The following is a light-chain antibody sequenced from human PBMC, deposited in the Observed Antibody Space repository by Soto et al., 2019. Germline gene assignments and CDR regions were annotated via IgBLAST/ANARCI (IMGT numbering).Light chain of an antibody. Sequence: QFVLTQPPSASWTPRQRVPTSCSGSSSNIGSNYVYWYQQLPGTAPKLLIYKNNQRPSGVPDRFSGSKSGTSASLAISGLRSEDEADYYCAAWDDSLSGYVFGTGTKVTVL. CDR3: AAWDDSLSGYV. CDR1: SSNIGSNY. V-gene: IGLV1-47*01. CDR2: KNN. J-gene: IGLJ1*01.